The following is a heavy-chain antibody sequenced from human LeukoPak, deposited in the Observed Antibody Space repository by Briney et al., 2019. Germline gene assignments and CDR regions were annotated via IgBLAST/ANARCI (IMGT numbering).Heavy chain of an antibody. V-gene: IGHV4-34*01. CDR3: ARRYGSGSSGTFDY. Sequence: SETLSLTCAVYGGSFSGYYRSWMRQPPGQGLELIGEINHSGSTNYNPSLKSRVTISVDTSKNQFSLKLSSVTAADTAVYYCARRYGSGSSGTFDYWGQGTLVTVSS. J-gene: IGHJ4*02. D-gene: IGHD3-10*01. CDR1: GGSFSGYY. CDR2: INHSGST.